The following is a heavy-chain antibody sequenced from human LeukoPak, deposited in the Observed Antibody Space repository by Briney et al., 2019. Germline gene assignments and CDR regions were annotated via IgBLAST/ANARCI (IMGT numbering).Heavy chain of an antibody. J-gene: IGHJ4*02. V-gene: IGHV4-34*01. CDR3: ARDPTTVVTLPYYFDF. CDR1: GGSFFGSH. Sequence: SETLSLTCAVSGGSFFGSHWNWIRQSPEKGLEWIGEINHSGRTNYNPSLKSRVTISVDTSKSQFFLKLTSVTAADTAVYYCARDPTTVVTLPYYFDFWGLGTRVTVSA. CDR2: INHSGRT. D-gene: IGHD4-23*01.